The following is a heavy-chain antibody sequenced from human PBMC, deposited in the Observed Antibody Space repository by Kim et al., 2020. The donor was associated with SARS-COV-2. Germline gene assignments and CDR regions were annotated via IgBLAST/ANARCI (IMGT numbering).Heavy chain of an antibody. CDR3: ARTGRLPPDY. D-gene: IGHD4-17*01. V-gene: IGHV3-7*01. CDR2: IKQDGSEK. CDR1: GFTFSNSY. J-gene: IGHJ4*02. Sequence: GGSLRLSCAASGFTFSNSYMNWVRQAPGKGLEWVANIKQDGSEKYYVDSVKGRFTISRDNPKNSLYLQMNSLRAEDTAVYYCARTGRLPPDYWGQGTLVTVSS.